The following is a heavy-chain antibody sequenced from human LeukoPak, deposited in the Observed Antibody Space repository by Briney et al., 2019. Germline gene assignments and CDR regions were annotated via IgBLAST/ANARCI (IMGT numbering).Heavy chain of an antibody. CDR1: GFIFSDYS. D-gene: IGHD3-22*01. CDR2: ISLSSTI. CDR3: ARIDSGAYYGYFHH. Sequence: GGSLRLSCAASGFIFSDYSMNWVRQAPGKGLEWVSYISLSSTIYYADSVKGRFTISRDNAKNSLYLQMNSLRAADSAVYYCARIDSGAYYGYFHHWGQGTLVTVSS. V-gene: IGHV3-48*01. J-gene: IGHJ1*01.